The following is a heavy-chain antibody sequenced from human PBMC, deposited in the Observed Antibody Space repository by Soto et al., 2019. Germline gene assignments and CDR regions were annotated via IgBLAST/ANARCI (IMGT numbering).Heavy chain of an antibody. D-gene: IGHD2-2*01. J-gene: IGHJ5*02. CDR2: IYHSGST. CDR1: GGSVSSGGSS. Sequence: SETLSLTCTVSGGSVSSGGSSWSWIRQPPGKGLEWIGYIYHSGSTYYNPSLKSRVTISVDRSKNQFSLKLSSVTAADTAVYYCARVPDRWGQGTLVTVSS. CDR3: ARVPDR. V-gene: IGHV4-30-2*01.